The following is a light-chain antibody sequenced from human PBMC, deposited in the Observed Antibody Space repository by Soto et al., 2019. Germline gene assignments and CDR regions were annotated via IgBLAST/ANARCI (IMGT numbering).Light chain of an antibody. V-gene: IGKV3-11*01. J-gene: IGKJ3*01. Sequence: EIVLTQSPATLSLSPGESATLSCRASQSVGIFLAWYQQKSGQTPRLLIYDASNRAPGIPARFSGSGSGTDFTLTISSLEPEDFAVYYSQHRSNWLGTFGPGTKVDIK. CDR1: QSVGIF. CDR3: QHRSNWLGT. CDR2: DAS.